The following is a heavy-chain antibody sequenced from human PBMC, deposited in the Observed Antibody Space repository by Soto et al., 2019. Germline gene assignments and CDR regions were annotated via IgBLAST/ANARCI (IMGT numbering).Heavy chain of an antibody. CDR2: IYHSGST. Sequence: PSETLSLTCAVSGYSISSGYYWGWIRQPPGKGLEWIGSIYHSGSTYYNPSLKSRVTISVDTSKNQFSLKLSSVTAAETAVYYCARERETNWFDPWGQGTLVTVSS. CDR3: ARERETNWFDP. CDR1: GYSISSGYY. V-gene: IGHV4-38-2*02. J-gene: IGHJ5*02. D-gene: IGHD1-26*01.